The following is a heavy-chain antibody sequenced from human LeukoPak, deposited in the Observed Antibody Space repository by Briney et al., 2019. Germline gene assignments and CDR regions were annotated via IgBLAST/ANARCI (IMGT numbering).Heavy chain of an antibody. Sequence: PSETLSLTCTVSGGSISNYYWIWIRQPAGKGLEWIGRIFTDGSTNYNPSLKSRVTISLDRSKNQFSLRLTSVTAADTAVYYCARAGAWQIDPWGQGTLVTVSS. D-gene: IGHD3-10*01. CDR1: GGSISNYY. J-gene: IGHJ5*02. CDR3: ARAGAWQIDP. CDR2: IFTDGST. V-gene: IGHV4-4*07.